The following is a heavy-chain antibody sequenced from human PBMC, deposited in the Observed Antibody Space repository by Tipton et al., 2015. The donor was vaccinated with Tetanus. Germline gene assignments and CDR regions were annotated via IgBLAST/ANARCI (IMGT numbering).Heavy chain of an antibody. V-gene: IGHV3-30*07. CDR2: ISFDGVED. J-gene: IGHJ4*02. CDR3: ASGSALDY. CDR1: GFTFGHHA. Sequence: SLRLSCVGSGFTFGHHALHWVRQAPGKGLEWVAVISFDGVEDFYADSVKGRSTISRDNGQNSLFLQIDNLRAEDTAFYYCASGSALDYWGQGTLVTVSS. D-gene: IGHD6-25*01.